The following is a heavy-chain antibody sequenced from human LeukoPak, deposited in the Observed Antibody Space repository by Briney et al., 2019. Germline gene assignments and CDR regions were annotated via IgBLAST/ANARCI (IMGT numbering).Heavy chain of an antibody. CDR2: IYTSGST. D-gene: IGHD5-12*01. Sequence: PSETLSLTCTVSGGSISSGSYYWSWIRQPAGEGLEWIGRIYTSGSTNYNPSLKSRVTISVDTSKNQFSLKLSSVTAADTAVYYCAREVVVATTGFDYWGQGTLVTVSS. V-gene: IGHV4-61*02. J-gene: IGHJ4*02. CDR3: AREVVVATTGFDY. CDR1: GGSISSGSYY.